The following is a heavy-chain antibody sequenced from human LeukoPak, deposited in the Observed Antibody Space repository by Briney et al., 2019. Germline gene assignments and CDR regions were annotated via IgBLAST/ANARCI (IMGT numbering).Heavy chain of an antibody. V-gene: IGHV3-23*01. CDR2: IRGGDDFT. Sequence: PGGSLRLSCAASRFTFSNYAMSWVRQAPGKGLEWVSAIRGGDDFTYYADSVEGRFTISRDNAKNSLYLQMNSLRAEDTAVYYCARDPEYYYDSSGYSPVDYWGQGTLVTVSS. J-gene: IGHJ4*02. CDR3: ARDPEYYYDSSGYSPVDY. CDR1: RFTFSNYA. D-gene: IGHD3-22*01.